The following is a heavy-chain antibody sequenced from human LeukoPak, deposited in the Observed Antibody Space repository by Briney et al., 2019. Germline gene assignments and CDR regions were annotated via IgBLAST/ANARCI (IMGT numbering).Heavy chain of an antibody. D-gene: IGHD3-9*01. J-gene: IGHJ3*02. CDR3: ARDTYDILTGYYKWAFDI. Sequence: KPGGSLRLSCAASGFTFSSYTMNWVRQAPGKGLERVSSISSSSSYIYYADSVKGRFTISRDNAKNSLYLQMNSLRAEDTAVYYCARDTYDILTGYYKWAFDIWGQGTMVTVSS. CDR2: ISSSSSYI. V-gene: IGHV3-21*06. CDR1: GFTFSSYT.